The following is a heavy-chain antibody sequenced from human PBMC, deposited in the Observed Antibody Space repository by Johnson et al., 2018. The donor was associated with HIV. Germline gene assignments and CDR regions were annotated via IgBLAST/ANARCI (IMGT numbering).Heavy chain of an antibody. CDR3: ASDRATLWFRASGAAFDI. J-gene: IGHJ3*02. V-gene: IGHV3-23*01. CDR2: ISGSGSNT. CDR1: GFTFSNYA. Sequence: EVQLLESGGGLVQPGGSLKLSCAASGFTFSNYAMSWVRQAPGKGLEWVSAISGSGSNTYYADSVRGRFTISRDNSKNSLFLQMNSLRAEDTAVYYFASDRATLWFRASGAAFDIWGQGTMVTVSS. D-gene: IGHD3-10*01.